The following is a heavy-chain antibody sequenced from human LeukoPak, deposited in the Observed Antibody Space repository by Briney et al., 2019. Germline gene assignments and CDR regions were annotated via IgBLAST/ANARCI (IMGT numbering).Heavy chain of an antibody. CDR2: IKSKTDGGTT. V-gene: IGHV3-15*07. CDR1: GFTFSNAW. CDR3: ARGSTAAAPGWVY. J-gene: IGHJ4*01. Sequence: GVSLRLSCAASGFTFSNAWMNWVRQAPGKGLEWVGRIKSKTDGGTTDYAAPVKGRFTISRDDSKNTLYLQMNSLKTEDTAVYYCARGSTAAAPGWVYWGHGTLVTVSS. D-gene: IGHD6-19*01.